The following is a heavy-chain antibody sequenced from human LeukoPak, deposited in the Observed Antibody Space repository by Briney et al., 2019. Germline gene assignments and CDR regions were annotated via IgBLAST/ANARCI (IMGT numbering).Heavy chain of an antibody. V-gene: IGHV3-30*02. CDR3: AKEVGRGWFGEPNYYYYMDV. D-gene: IGHD3-10*01. Sequence: PGGSLRLSCAASGFTFSSYGMHWVRQAPGKGLEWVAFIRYDGSNKYYADSVKGRFTISRDNSKNTLYLQMNSLRAEDTAVYYCAKEVGRGWFGEPNYYYYMDVWGKGTTVTISS. J-gene: IGHJ6*03. CDR1: GFTFSSYG. CDR2: IRYDGSNK.